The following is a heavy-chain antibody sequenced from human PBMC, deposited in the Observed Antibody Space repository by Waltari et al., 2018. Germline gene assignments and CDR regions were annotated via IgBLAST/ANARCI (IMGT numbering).Heavy chain of an antibody. D-gene: IGHD1-1*01. Sequence: QVQLQESGTGLVKPSQTLSLTCTVSGGSISSGDYYCSWIRQPPGKGLEWIGYIYYSGSTYYNPSLKSRVTISVDTSKNQFSLKLSSVTAADTAVYYCARVPATARNTIFDYWGQGTLVTVSS. V-gene: IGHV4-30-4*08. CDR1: GGSISSGDYY. J-gene: IGHJ4*02. CDR3: ARVPATARNTIFDY. CDR2: IYYSGST.